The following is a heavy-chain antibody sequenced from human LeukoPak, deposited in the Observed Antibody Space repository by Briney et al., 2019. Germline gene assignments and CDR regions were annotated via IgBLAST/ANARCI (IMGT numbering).Heavy chain of an antibody. CDR1: GGSISSGGYS. D-gene: IGHD5-18*01. CDR3: ARGVAMVLYYFDY. CDR2: IYHSGST. J-gene: IGHJ4*02. V-gene: IGHV4-30-2*01. Sequence: SQTLSLTCAVSGGSISSGGYSWSWIRQPPGKGLEWIGYIYHSGSTYYNPSLKSRVTISVDRSKNQFSLKLSSVTAADTAVYYCARGVAMVLYYFDYRGQGTLVTVSS.